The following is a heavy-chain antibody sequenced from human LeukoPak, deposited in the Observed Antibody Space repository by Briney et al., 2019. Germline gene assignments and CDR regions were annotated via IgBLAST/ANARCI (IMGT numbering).Heavy chain of an antibody. J-gene: IGHJ4*02. Sequence: SETLSLTCAVYGGSFSGYYWSWIRQPPGKGLEWIGEINHSGSTNYNPSLKSRVTISVDTSKNQFSLKLSSVTAADTAVYYCARGQDRLDSSSYYPPTLDYWGQGTLVTVSS. CDR1: GGSFSGYY. CDR3: ARGQDRLDSSSYYPPTLDY. D-gene: IGHD6-6*01. CDR2: INHSGST. V-gene: IGHV4-34*01.